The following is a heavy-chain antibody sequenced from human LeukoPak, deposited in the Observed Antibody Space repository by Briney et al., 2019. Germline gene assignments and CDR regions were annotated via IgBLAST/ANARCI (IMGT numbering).Heavy chain of an antibody. V-gene: IGHV3-48*02. CDR3: ARGLSTCDY. Sequence: GGSLRLSCAASGFALSGYGMNWVRQAPGKGLEWVSYISGASSSIYYADSVRGRFTISRDNAKNSLYLQMNSLRDDDAAVYYCARGLSTCDYWGQGTLVTVSS. CDR2: ISGASSSI. CDR1: GFALSGYG. D-gene: IGHD3-10*01. J-gene: IGHJ4*02.